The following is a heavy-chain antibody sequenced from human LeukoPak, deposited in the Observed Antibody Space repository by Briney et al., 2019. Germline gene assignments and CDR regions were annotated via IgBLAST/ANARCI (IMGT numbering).Heavy chain of an antibody. J-gene: IGHJ4*01. CDR1: GFAFDDYA. D-gene: IGHD4-17*01. Sequence: GGSLRLSCAASGFAFDDYAMHWVRQAPGKGLEWVSLISGDGGRTYYADSVKGRFTISRDNSKNSLDMQMNSLRTEDTALYCCAKDPRPRDYGDYEGYIDYWGQGTLVTVSS. CDR3: AKDPRPRDYGDYEGYIDY. CDR2: ISGDGGRT. V-gene: IGHV3-43*02.